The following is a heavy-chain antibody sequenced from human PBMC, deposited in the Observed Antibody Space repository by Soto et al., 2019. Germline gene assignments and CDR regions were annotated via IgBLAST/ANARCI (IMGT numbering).Heavy chain of an antibody. CDR3: ARGRYDSSGYYYAGHY. J-gene: IGHJ4*02. CDR1: GYAFTIYD. V-gene: IGHV1-8*01. CDR2: MNPNSGNT. D-gene: IGHD3-22*01. Sequence: VKGYCKSGGYAFTIYDIDWVRKANGQGLEWMGWMNPNSGNTGYAQKFQGRVTRTRNTSISTAYMELSSLRSEDTAVYYCARGRYDSSGYYYAGHYWGQGTLVPGSS.